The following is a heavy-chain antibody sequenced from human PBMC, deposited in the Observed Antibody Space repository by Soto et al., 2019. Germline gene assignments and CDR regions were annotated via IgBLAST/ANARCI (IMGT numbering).Heavy chain of an antibody. CDR2: INGDGSST. CDR1: GFTVSAYW. J-gene: IGHJ4*02. Sequence: GGSLRLSCAASGFTVSAYWMHWVRQAPGKGLVWVSRINGDGSSTTYADSVKGRFTISRDNAKNTLYLQMNTLRAEDTAVYYCTRGRLGNYFDYWGQGALVTVSS. CDR3: TRGRLGNYFDY. D-gene: IGHD3-3*01. V-gene: IGHV3-74*03.